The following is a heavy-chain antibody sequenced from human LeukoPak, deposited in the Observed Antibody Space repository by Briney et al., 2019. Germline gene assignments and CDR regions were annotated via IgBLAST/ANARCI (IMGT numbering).Heavy chain of an antibody. CDR3: ATPVSSSSLGFDY. CDR2: IIPIFGTA. V-gene: IGHV1-69*05. CDR1: GGTFSSYA. Sequence: SVKASCKASGGTFSSYAISWVRQAPGQGLEWMGGIIPIFGTANYAQKFQGRVTITTDESTSTAYMELSSLRSEDTAVYYCATPVSSSSLGFDYWGQGTLVTVSS. D-gene: IGHD6-6*01. J-gene: IGHJ4*02.